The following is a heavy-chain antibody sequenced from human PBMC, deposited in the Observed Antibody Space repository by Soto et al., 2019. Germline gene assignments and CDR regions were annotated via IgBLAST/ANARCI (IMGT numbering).Heavy chain of an antibody. Sequence: SETLSLTCTVSGGSISSSSYYWGWIRQPPGKGLEWIGSIYYSGSTYYNPSLKSRATISVDTSKNQFSLKLSSVTAADTTVYYCARDHSSGWLNWFDPWGQGTLVTVSS. D-gene: IGHD6-19*01. V-gene: IGHV4-39*07. J-gene: IGHJ5*02. CDR1: GGSISSSSYY. CDR3: ARDHSSGWLNWFDP. CDR2: IYYSGST.